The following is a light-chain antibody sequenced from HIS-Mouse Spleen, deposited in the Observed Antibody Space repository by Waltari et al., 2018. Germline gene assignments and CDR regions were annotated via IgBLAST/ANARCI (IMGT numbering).Light chain of an antibody. CDR1: SSDVGGYNY. CDR3: CSYAGSYTVV. CDR2: DVS. Sequence: QSALSQPRSVSRSPGQSVTISCTGTSSDVGGYNYVSWYQQPPGKAPKLMIYDVSKRPSGVPDRFSGSKSGNTASLTISGLQAEDEADYYCCSYAGSYTVVFGGGTKLTVL. V-gene: IGLV2-11*01. J-gene: IGLJ2*01.